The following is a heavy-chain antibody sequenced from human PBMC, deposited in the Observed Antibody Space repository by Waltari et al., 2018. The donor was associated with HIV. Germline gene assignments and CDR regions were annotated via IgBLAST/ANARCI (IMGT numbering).Heavy chain of an antibody. CDR3: TRGTAPAPYRGWPRGPFDI. D-gene: IGHD6-19*01. J-gene: IGHJ3*02. CDR1: SGSFSDDDYN. Sequence: QVQLQQWGAGLLTPLETLSLPCAVSSGSFSDDDYNWNWIRQSPGKGLEWIGEIKSTGNTNYNPSLKGRVTISVDRSTNQFSLKLSAVSAADTAVYYCTRGTAPAPYRGWPRGPFDIWGQGTVVTVSS. V-gene: IGHV4-34*01. CDR2: IKSTGNT.